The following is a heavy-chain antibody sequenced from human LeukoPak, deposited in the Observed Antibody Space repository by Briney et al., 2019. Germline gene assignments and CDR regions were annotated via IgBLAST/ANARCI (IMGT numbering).Heavy chain of an antibody. CDR1: GFSFSSYW. D-gene: IGHD3-22*01. Sequence: GGSLRLPCVASGFSFSSYWMAWVRQAPGKGLEWVANIRYDGSHKFYADSVKGRFTISRDNAKNSLFLEMNSLRADDTAVYFCASSHDSSGNDWGQGTLVAVSS. CDR2: IRYDGSHK. J-gene: IGHJ4*02. CDR3: ASSHDSSGND. V-gene: IGHV3-7*01.